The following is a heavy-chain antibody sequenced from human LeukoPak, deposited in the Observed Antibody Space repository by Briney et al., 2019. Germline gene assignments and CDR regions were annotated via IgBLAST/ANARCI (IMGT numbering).Heavy chain of an antibody. CDR1: GGSFSGYY. CDR2: IYTSGST. Sequence: PSETLSLTCAVFGGSFSGYYWSWIRQPPGKGLEWIGYIYTSGSTNYNPSLKSRVTISVDTSKNQFSLKLSSVTAADTAVYYCARGLDYDFSWFDPWGQGTLVTVSS. CDR3: ARGLDYDFSWFDP. J-gene: IGHJ5*02. D-gene: IGHD3-3*01. V-gene: IGHV4-4*09.